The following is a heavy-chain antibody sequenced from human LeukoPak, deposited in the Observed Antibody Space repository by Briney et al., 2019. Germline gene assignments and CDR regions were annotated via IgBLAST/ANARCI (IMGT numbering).Heavy chain of an antibody. V-gene: IGHV3-21*01. CDR3: ARDVAAAGYPDY. J-gene: IGHJ4*02. CDR1: GFTFSSYW. D-gene: IGHD6-13*01. Sequence: PGGSLRLSCAASGFTFSSYWMHWVRQAPGKGLEWVSSISSSSSYIYYADSVKGRFTISRDNAKNSLYLQMNSLRAEDTAVYYCARDVAAAGYPDYWGQGTLVTVSS. CDR2: ISSSSSYI.